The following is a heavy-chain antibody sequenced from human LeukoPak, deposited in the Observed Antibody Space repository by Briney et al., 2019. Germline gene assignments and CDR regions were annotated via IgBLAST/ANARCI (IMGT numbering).Heavy chain of an antibody. CDR1: GGSISSSSYK. V-gene: IGHV4-39*07. CDR3: AREAGNYYGSGSYPN. Sequence: SGTLSLTCTVSGGSISSSSYKWGWIRQPPGKGLEWIGSMYYGGSTYYNPSLKSRVTISVDTSKNQLSLKLSSVTAADTAVYYCAREAGNYYGSGSYPNWGQGTLVTVSS. J-gene: IGHJ4*02. CDR2: MYYGGST. D-gene: IGHD3-10*01.